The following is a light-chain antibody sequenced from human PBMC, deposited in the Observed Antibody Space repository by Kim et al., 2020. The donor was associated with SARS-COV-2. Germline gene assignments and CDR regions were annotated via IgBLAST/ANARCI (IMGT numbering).Light chain of an antibody. CDR2: DGT. Sequence: PGQSVTISCTATSDVIGCYNYASWYQHHPGRAPKLIIYDGTRRSSGFTDRFSVTKSGNAASLIVSGLQAEEEADYYCCSYAGDYVIFGGGTQLTVL. J-gene: IGLJ2*01. CDR1: SDVIGCYNY. V-gene: IGLV2-11*01. CDR3: CSYAGDYVI.